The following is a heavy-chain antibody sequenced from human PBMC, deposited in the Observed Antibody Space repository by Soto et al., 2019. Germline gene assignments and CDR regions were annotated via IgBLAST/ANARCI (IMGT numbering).Heavy chain of an antibody. Sequence: EVQLLESGGGLVQPGGSLRLSCAASGFTFSSYAMSWVRQAPGKGLEWVSAISGSGGSTYYADSVKGRFTISRDNSKNTMYLQMNSLRAEDTAVYYCAKDQYPDCSSTSCWAYGYWGQGTLVTVSS. CDR3: AKDQYPDCSSTSCWAYGY. J-gene: IGHJ4*02. CDR1: GFTFSSYA. CDR2: ISGSGGST. D-gene: IGHD2-2*01. V-gene: IGHV3-23*01.